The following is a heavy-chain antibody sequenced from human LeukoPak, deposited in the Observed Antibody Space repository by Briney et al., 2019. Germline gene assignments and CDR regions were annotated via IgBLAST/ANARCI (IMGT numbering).Heavy chain of an antibody. CDR2: ISYDGSNK. J-gene: IGHJ5*02. V-gene: IGHV3-30*04. CDR3: ARAGRGRYYGSGSPLHPNWFDP. D-gene: IGHD3-10*01. CDR1: GFTFSSYA. Sequence: GGSLRLSCAASGFTFSSYAMHWVRQAPGKGLEWVAVISYDGSNKYYADSVKGRFTISRDNSKNTLYLQMNSLRAEDTAVYYCARAGRGRYYGSGSPLHPNWFDPWGQGTLVTVSS.